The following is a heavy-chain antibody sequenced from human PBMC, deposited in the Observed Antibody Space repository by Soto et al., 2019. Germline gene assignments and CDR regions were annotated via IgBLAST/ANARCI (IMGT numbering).Heavy chain of an antibody. CDR2: IYSGGST. CDR3: ARDLDYGDGGGAFDI. CDR1: GFTVSSNY. J-gene: IGHJ3*02. Sequence: EVQLVETGGGLIQPGGSLRLSCAASGFTVSSNYMSWVRQAPGKGLEWVSVIYSGGSTYYADSVKGRFTISRENSKNPLYLEMNSLRAEDTAVYYCARDLDYGDGGGAFDIWGQGTMVTVSS. V-gene: IGHV3-53*02. D-gene: IGHD4-17*01.